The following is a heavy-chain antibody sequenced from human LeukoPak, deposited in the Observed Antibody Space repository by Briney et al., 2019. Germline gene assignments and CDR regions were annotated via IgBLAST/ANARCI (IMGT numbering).Heavy chain of an antibody. CDR3: ARIAVAGTGRYNWFDP. V-gene: IGHV4-39*01. D-gene: IGHD6-19*01. J-gene: IGHJ5*02. Sequence: SETLSLTCTVSGGSISSNTYYWAWIRQPPGRGLEWFGSIYYSGNTYYNPSLKSRVTISVDTSKNQFSLKLSSVTAADTAVYYCARIAVAGTGRYNWFDPWGQGTLVTVSS. CDR2: IYYSGNT. CDR1: GGSISSNTYY.